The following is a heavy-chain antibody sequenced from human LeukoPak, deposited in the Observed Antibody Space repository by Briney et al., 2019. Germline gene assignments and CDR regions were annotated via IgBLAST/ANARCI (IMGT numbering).Heavy chain of an antibody. CDR3: ARDRSIVGATPASDY. V-gene: IGHV1-18*04. D-gene: IGHD1-26*01. CDR1: GYTFTGYF. CDR2: ISAYNGNT. J-gene: IGHJ4*02. Sequence: ASVKVSCKASGYTFTGYFMHWVRQAPGQGLEWMGWISAYNGNTNYAQKLQGRVTMTTDTSTSTAYMELRSLRSDDTAVYYCARDRSIVGATPASDYWGQGTLVTVSS.